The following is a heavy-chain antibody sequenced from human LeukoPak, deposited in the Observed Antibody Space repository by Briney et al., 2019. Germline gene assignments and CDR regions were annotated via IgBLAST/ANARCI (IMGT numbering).Heavy chain of an antibody. CDR2: IGGDGGST. CDR1: GFTFVKFV. CDR3: AKTPGTPYYFDY. V-gene: IGHV3-23*01. D-gene: IGHD6-13*01. J-gene: IGHJ4*02. Sequence: GGSLRLSCAASGFTFVKFVMNWVRQAPGKGLEWVSTIGGDGGSTFYAGSVKGRFTISRDNSKNTLYLQMNSLRAEDTAVYYCAKTPGTPYYFDYWGQGTLVTVSS.